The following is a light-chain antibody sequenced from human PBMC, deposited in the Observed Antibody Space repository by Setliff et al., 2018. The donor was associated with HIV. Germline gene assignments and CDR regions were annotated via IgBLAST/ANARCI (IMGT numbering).Light chain of an antibody. Sequence: QSVLTQPPSASGSPGHSVTISCTGNISDVGTYNYVSWYQQHPGKAPKLMTYEVSKRPSGVPDRFSGSKSGNTASLTVSGLQPEDEADYYCSSYTGSTVIFGGGTKATVL. CDR2: EVS. CDR3: SSYTGSTVI. V-gene: IGLV2-8*01. CDR1: ISDVGTYNY. J-gene: IGLJ2*01.